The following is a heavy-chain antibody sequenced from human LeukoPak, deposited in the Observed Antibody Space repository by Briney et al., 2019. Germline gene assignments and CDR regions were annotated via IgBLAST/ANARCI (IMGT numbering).Heavy chain of an antibody. CDR2: IDWDDDK. Sequence: SGPALVKPPQTLTLTCTFSGFSLSTRGMRVSWIRQPPGKALEWLSRIDWDDDKFYSTSLKTRLTISKDTSKNQVVLTMTNMDPVDTATYYCARGSYGYGGYFDYWGQGTLVTVSS. CDR1: GFSLSTRGMR. D-gene: IGHD5-18*01. J-gene: IGHJ4*02. V-gene: IGHV2-70*04. CDR3: ARGSYGYGGYFDY.